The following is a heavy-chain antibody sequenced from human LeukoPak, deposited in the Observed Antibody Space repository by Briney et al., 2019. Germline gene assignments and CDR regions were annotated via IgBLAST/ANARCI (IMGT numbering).Heavy chain of an antibody. J-gene: IGHJ6*04. V-gene: IGHV1-18*01. CDR1: GNTFTDYG. D-gene: IGHD4-11*01. CDR3: ARGGVTSAFMDV. Sequence: ASVKVSCKASGNTFTDYGVTWVRQAPGQGLEWMGWITGYNDNTNYAQNLQGRLTMTADTSTTTSYMELRSLTSDDTAVYYCARGGVTSAFMDVWGKGTTVTVSP. CDR2: ITGYNDNT.